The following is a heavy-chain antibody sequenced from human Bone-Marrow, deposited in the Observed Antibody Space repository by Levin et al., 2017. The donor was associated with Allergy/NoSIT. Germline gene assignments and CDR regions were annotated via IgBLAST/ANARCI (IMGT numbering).Heavy chain of an antibody. CDR3: ARRGERTALQYQSNWFDP. CDR1: GYTFTSYY. J-gene: IGHJ5*02. D-gene: IGHD2-2*01. CDR2: INPSGGST. V-gene: IGHV1-46*01. Sequence: ASVKVSCKASGYTFTSYYMHWVRQAPGQGLEWMGIINPSGGSTSYAQKFQGRVTMTRDTSTSTVYMELSSLRSEDTAVYYCARRGERTALQYQSNWFDPWGQGTLVTVSS.